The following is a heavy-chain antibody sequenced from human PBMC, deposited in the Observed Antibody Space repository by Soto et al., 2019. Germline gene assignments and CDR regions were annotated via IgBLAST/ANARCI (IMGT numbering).Heavy chain of an antibody. CDR2: IYYSGST. CDR3: ARSPSYSGYVEFDY. V-gene: IGHV4-59*08. D-gene: IGHD5-12*01. CDR1: GGSISSYY. Sequence: SETLSLTCTVSGGSISSYYWSWIRQPPGKGLEWIGYIYYSGSTNYNPSLKSRVTISVDTSKNQFSLKLSSVTAADTAVYYCARSPSYSGYVEFDYWGQGTLVTVSS. J-gene: IGHJ4*02.